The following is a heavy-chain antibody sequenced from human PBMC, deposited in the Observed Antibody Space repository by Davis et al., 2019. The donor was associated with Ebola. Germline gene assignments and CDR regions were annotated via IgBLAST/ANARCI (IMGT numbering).Heavy chain of an antibody. V-gene: IGHV4-34*01. CDR3: ASLYYYDSSGYFYWRDYGMDV. CDR1: GGSFSGYY. CDR2: INHSGST. D-gene: IGHD3-22*01. J-gene: IGHJ6*04. Sequence: SETLSLTCAVYGGSFSGYYWSWIRQPPGKGLEWIGEINHSGSTNYNPSLKSRVTISVDTSKNQFSLKLSSVTAADTAVYYCASLYYYDSSGYFYWRDYGMDVWGKGTTVTVSS.